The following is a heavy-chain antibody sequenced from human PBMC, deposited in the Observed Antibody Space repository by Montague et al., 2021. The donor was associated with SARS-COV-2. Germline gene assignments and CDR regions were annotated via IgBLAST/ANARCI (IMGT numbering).Heavy chain of an antibody. D-gene: IGHD3-16*01. CDR2: IYYDGRT. J-gene: IGHJ4*02. V-gene: IGHV4-59*01. Sequence: SETLSLTCTVSGDSISGYYWSRIRQPPGKGLEWIGYIYYDGRTAYNPSLKSRVTISKDTSKNQFFLKVTSVTAADTAVHYCTRDQLGIRYWGQGMLVTVSS. CDR1: GDSISGYY. CDR3: TRDQLGIRY.